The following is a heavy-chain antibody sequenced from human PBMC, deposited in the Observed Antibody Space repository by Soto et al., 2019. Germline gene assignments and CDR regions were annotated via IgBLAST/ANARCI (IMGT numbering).Heavy chain of an antibody. Sequence: LRLSCAASGFTFSDHYMDWVRQAPGKGLEWVGRTRNKANSYTTEYAASVKGRFTISRDDSKNSLYLQMNSLKTEDTAVYYCARGATARTNYYYGLDAWGQGTTVTVSS. V-gene: IGHV3-72*01. CDR3: ARGATARTNYYYGLDA. CDR1: GFTFSDHY. D-gene: IGHD1-1*01. J-gene: IGHJ6*02. CDR2: TRNKANSYTT.